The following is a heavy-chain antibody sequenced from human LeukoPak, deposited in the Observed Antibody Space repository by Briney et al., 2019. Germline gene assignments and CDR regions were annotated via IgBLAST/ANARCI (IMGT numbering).Heavy chain of an antibody. J-gene: IGHJ6*02. CDR3: ARREYSSGFTYYYYSMDV. CDR1: GYTFTSYY. CDR2: INPSGGST. Sequence: ASVKVSCKASGYTFTSYYMYWVRQAPGQGLEWMGIINPSGGSTSYAQKFQGRVTMTRDTSTSTVYMELSSLRSEDTAVYYCARREYSSGFTYYYYSMDVWGQGTTVTVSS. D-gene: IGHD6-19*01. V-gene: IGHV1-46*01.